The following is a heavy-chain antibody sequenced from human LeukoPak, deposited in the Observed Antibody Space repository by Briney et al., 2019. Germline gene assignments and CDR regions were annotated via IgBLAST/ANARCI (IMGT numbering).Heavy chain of an antibody. D-gene: IGHD1-26*01. J-gene: IGHJ5*02. CDR3: ARGREWELLWDWFDP. V-gene: IGHV4-39*02. Sequence: SETLSLTCTVSGGSIRSSLYYWGWIRQPSGKGLEWIGSIYYSGRTYYNPSLESRVTISVDTSNNQFSLNVTSVTAADTAVYYCARGREWELLWDWFDPWGQGTLVTVSS. CDR2: IYYSGRT. CDR1: GGSIRSSLYY.